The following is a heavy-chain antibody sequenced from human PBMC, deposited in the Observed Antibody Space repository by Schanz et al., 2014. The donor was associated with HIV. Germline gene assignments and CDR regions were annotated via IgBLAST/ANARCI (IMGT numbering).Heavy chain of an antibody. V-gene: IGHV1-69*01. J-gene: IGHJ6*02. Sequence: QVQLVQSGAEVKKPGSSVKVSCKAFRGSFDTYAICWVRQAPGQGLEWMGGIIPILGEVNYAQKFQERVTITADESSSTAYMELSSLRFEDTAVYYCAWIPNIASGTIGMDVWGQGTTVRVSS. D-gene: IGHD1-1*01. CDR3: AWIPNIASGTIGMDV. CDR2: IIPILGEV. CDR1: RGSFDTYA.